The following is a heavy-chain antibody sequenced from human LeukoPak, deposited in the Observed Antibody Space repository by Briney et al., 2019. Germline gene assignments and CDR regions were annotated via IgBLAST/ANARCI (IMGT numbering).Heavy chain of an antibody. D-gene: IGHD1-26*01. V-gene: IGHV4-31*03. CDR3: ASSSGSRPHY. CDR2: IYYSGST. J-gene: IGHJ4*02. Sequence: PSETLSLTCTVSGGSISSGGYYWSRIRQHPGKGLEWIGYIYYSGSTYYNPSLKSRVTISVDTSKNQFSLKLSSVTAADTAVYYCASSSGSRPHYWGQGTLVTVSS. CDR1: GGSISSGGYY.